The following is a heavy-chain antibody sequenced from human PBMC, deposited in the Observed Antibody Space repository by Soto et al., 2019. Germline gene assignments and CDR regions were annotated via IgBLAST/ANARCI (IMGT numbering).Heavy chain of an antibody. V-gene: IGHV3-30-3*01. D-gene: IGHD6-19*01. J-gene: IGHJ4*02. CDR2: ISYDGSNK. CDR1: GFTFSSYA. CDR3: ARDSSGWHKYFDY. Sequence: QVQLVESGGGVVQPGRSLRLSCAASGFTFSSYAMHWVRQAPGKGLEWVAVISYDGSNKYYADSVKGRFTISRDNSKNTLYLQMNSLRAEETAVYYCARDSSGWHKYFDYWGQGNLGNVSS.